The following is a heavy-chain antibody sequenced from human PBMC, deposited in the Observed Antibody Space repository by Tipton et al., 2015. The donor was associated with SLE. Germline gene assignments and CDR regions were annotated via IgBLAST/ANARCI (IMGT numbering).Heavy chain of an antibody. V-gene: IGHV3-11*04. CDR3: ALTATDDTFDI. CDR1: GFTFSDYY. Sequence: SLRLSCAASGFTFSDYYMSWIRQAPGKGLEWVSYISSSSSTIYYADSVKGRFTISRDNAKNSLYLQMNSLRAEDTAVYYCALTATDDTFDIWGQGTMVTVSS. D-gene: IGHD1-1*01. J-gene: IGHJ3*02. CDR2: ISSSSSTI.